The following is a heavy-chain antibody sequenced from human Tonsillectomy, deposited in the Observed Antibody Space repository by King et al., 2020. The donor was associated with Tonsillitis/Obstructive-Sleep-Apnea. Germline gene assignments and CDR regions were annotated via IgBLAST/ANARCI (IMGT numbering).Heavy chain of an antibody. J-gene: IGHJ4*02. CDR2: INHSGST. CDR1: GGSFSGYY. V-gene: IGHV4-34*01. Sequence: VQLPQWGAGLLKPSETLSLTCAVYGGSFSGYYWSWIRQPPGKGLEWIGEINHSGSTNYNPSLKSRVTISLDTSKNQFSLNLNSVTAADTAVYYCAREYFYHNSGYYDYWGQGTLVTVSS. D-gene: IGHD3-22*01. CDR3: AREYFYHNSGYYDY.